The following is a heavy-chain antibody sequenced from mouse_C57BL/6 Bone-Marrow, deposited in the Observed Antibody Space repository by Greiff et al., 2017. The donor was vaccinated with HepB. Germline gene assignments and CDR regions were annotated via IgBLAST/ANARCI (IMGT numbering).Heavy chain of an antibody. J-gene: IGHJ4*01. V-gene: IGHV3-8*01. Sequence: EVQLQESGPGLAKPSQTLSLTCSVTGYSITSDYWNWIRKFPGNKLEYMGYISYSGSTYYNPSLKSRISITRDTSKNQYYLQLNSVTTEDTATYYCARYPPGSSYYYYAMDYWGQGTSVTVSS. CDR3: ARYPPGSSYYYYAMDY. D-gene: IGHD1-1*01. CDR2: ISYSGST. CDR1: GYSITSDY.